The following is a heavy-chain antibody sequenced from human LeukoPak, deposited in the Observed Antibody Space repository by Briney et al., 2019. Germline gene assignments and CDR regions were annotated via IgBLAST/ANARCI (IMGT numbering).Heavy chain of an antibody. Sequence: QPGGSLRLSCAASGFSFSGSAMHWVRQASGKGLEWVGRIRSKAKNYATAYVASVKGRFTISRDDSKNTAYLQMNSLKTEDTAVYCCSRHYDILTGYYSEVLDIWGQGTMVTVSS. CDR3: SRHYDILTGYYSEVLDI. V-gene: IGHV3-73*01. D-gene: IGHD3-9*01. CDR1: GFSFSGSA. CDR2: IRSKAKNYAT. J-gene: IGHJ3*02.